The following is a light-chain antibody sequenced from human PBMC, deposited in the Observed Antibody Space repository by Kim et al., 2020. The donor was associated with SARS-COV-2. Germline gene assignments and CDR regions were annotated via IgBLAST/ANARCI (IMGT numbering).Light chain of an antibody. CDR1: STRNYY. CDR3: NSRDSSGNHLGV. Sequence: GQQVRITCQGDSTRNYYASWYKQKPGQAPVLFIYGKNSRPSGIPDRFSGSSSGNTASMTITGAQAEDEADYYCNSRDSSGNHLGVFGTGTKVTVL. J-gene: IGLJ1*01. V-gene: IGLV3-19*01. CDR2: GKN.